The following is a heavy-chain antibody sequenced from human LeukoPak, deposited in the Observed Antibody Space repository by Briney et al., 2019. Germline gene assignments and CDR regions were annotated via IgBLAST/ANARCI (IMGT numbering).Heavy chain of an antibody. D-gene: IGHD1-26*01. CDR2: IYYSGST. CDR3: ARLPTYGKFDP. CDR1: GGSISSYY. J-gene: IGHJ5*02. Sequence: TPSETLSLTCTVSGGSISSYYWSWIRQPPGKGLEWIGYIYYSGSTNYNPSLKSRVTISVDTSKNQFSLKLSSVTAADTAVYYCARLPTYGKFDPWGQGTLVTVSS. V-gene: IGHV4-59*08.